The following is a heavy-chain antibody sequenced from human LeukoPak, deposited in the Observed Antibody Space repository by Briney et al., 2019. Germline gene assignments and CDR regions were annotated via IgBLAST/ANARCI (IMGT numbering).Heavy chain of an antibody. Sequence: GGSLRLSCVASGFTFSSYWMHWVRQAPGKGLVWVSFINHDGSNTTYADSVKGRFTVSRDNAKNTMYLQVNSLRAEDTAVYYCTTSRALWSNYYGLDHWGRGTLVTVPS. V-gene: IGHV3-74*03. CDR2: INHDGSNT. CDR3: TTSRALWSNYYGLDH. J-gene: IGHJ4*02. D-gene: IGHD3-10*01. CDR1: GFTFSSYW.